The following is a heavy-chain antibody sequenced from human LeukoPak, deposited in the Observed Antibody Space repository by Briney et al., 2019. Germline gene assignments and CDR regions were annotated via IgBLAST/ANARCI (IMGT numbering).Heavy chain of an antibody. Sequence: GGSLRLSSAASGFSFSSYAVSWVRQAPGRGLEWVSGISDGGSRTYYADSVKGRFTISRDDSKNTLYLQMNSLRAEDTAVYYCAKVQLGIGVDYWGQGTLVTVSS. V-gene: IGHV3-23*01. J-gene: IGHJ4*02. CDR1: GFSFSSYA. CDR3: AKVQLGIGVDY. D-gene: IGHD7-27*01. CDR2: ISDGGSRT.